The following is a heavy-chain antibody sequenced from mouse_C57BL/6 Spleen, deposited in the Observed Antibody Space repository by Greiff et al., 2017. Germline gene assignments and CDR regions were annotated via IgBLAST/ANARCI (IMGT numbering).Heavy chain of an antibody. D-gene: IGHD2-2*01. CDR2: ISYDGSN. J-gene: IGHJ2*01. Sequence: VQLKESGPGLVKPSQSLSLTCSVTGYSITSGYYWNWIRQFPGNKLEWMGYISYDGSNNYNPSLKNRISITRDTSKNPFFLKLNSVTTEDTATYYGAREGYDGYYFDYWGQGTTLTVSS. CDR1: GYSITSGYY. V-gene: IGHV3-6*01. CDR3: AREGYDGYYFDY.